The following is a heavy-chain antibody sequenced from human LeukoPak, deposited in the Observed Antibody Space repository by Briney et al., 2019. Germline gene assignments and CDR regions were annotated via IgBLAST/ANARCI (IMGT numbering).Heavy chain of an antibody. CDR1: GGTFSSYA. Sequence: GASVKVSCKASGGTFSSYAISWVRQAPGQGLEWMGRIIPILGIANYAQKFQGRVTITADKSTSTAYMELSSLRSEDTAVYYCARGDVEMATIRAFDIWGQGTMVTVSS. CDR2: IIPILGIA. D-gene: IGHD5-24*01. CDR3: ARGDVEMATIRAFDI. J-gene: IGHJ3*02. V-gene: IGHV1-69*04.